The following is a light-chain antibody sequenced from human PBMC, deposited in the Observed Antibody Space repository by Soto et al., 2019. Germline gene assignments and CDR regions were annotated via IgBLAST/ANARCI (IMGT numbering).Light chain of an antibody. Sequence: EVVMTQSPATLSVSPGERATLSCRASQSVSSSYLAWYQQRPGQAPRLLIYDASSRATGIPDRFRGSGSGTEFTLTISGLQSEDFAVYYCQQYNNWPPWTFGQGTKVDIK. V-gene: IGKV3D-15*01. CDR2: DAS. CDR1: QSVSSSY. CDR3: QQYNNWPPWT. J-gene: IGKJ1*01.